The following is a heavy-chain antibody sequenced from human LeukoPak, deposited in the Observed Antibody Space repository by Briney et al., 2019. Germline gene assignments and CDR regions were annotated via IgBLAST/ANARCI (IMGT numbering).Heavy chain of an antibody. V-gene: IGHV3-21*01. CDR2: ISSSSSYI. J-gene: IGHJ3*02. CDR1: GFTSSSYS. D-gene: IGHD6-25*01. Sequence: PGGSLRLSCAASGFTSSSYSMNWVRQAPGKGLKWVSSISSSSSYIYYADSVKGRFIISRDNDKNSLYLQMNSLRAEDTAVYYCARADSSGRGAFDIWGQGTMVTVSS. CDR3: ARADSSGRGAFDI.